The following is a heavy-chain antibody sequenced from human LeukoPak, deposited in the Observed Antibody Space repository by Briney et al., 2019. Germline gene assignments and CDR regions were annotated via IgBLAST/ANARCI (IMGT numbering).Heavy chain of an antibody. CDR2: ISGSSSGI. J-gene: IGHJ5*02. CDR3: ARSLGQNWFDP. V-gene: IGHV3-48*01. Sequence: PGGSLRLSCAASGFTFSSYSMNWVRQAPGKGLEWISYISGSSSGIYYADSVRGRFTISRDNAKNSLYLQMNSLRVEDTAVYYCARSLGQNWFDPWGQGTLVTVSS. D-gene: IGHD7-27*01. CDR1: GFTFSSYS.